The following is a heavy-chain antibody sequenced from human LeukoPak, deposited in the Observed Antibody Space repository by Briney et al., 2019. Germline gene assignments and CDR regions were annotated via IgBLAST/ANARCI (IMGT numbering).Heavy chain of an antibody. J-gene: IGHJ3*02. CDR1: GGSISSGGYY. V-gene: IGHV4-31*03. CDR2: IYYSGST. Sequence: TLSLTCTVSGGSISSGGYYWSWIRQHPGKGLEWIGYIYYSGSTYYNPSLKSRVTISVDTSKNQFSLKLSSVTAADTAVYYCARGVGSGYSPRSYAFDIWGQGTMVTVSS. D-gene: IGHD3-22*01. CDR3: ARGVGSGYSPRSYAFDI.